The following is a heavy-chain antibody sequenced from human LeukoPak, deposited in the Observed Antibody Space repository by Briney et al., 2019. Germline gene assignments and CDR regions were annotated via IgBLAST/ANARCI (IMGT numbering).Heavy chain of an antibody. D-gene: IGHD6-19*01. V-gene: IGHV4-34*01. Sequence: SETLSLTCAVYGGSFSGYYWSWIRQPPGKGLGWIGEINHSGSTNYNPSLKSRVTISVDTSKNQFSLKLSSVTAADTAVYYCARPRIAVAGTVYFQHWGQGTLVTVSS. J-gene: IGHJ1*01. CDR2: INHSGST. CDR3: ARPRIAVAGTVYFQH. CDR1: GGSFSGYY.